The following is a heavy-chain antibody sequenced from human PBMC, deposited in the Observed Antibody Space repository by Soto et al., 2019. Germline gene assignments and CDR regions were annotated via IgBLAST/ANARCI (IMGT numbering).Heavy chain of an antibody. D-gene: IGHD3-10*01. CDR1: GFTFSNYA. V-gene: IGHV3-23*01. Sequence: GGSLRLSCSASGFTFSNYAMSWVRQAPGKGLEWVSAISGSGGSTYYADSVKGRFTISRDNSKNTLYLQMNSLRAEDTAVYYCAKKLLWFGELFNFDYWGQGTLVTVSS. J-gene: IGHJ4*02. CDR3: AKKLLWFGELFNFDY. CDR2: ISGSGGST.